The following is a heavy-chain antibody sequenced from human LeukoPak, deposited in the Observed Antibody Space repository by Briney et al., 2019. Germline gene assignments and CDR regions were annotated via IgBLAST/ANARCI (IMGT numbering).Heavy chain of an antibody. Sequence: PSETLSLTCTVSGGSISSHYWSWIRQPPGKGLEWIGYIYYSGSTNYNPSLKSRVTISVDTSKNQFSLKLSSVTAADTAVYYCARPPYYDFWSGYYYYYYMDVWGKGTTVTVSS. J-gene: IGHJ6*03. D-gene: IGHD3-3*01. V-gene: IGHV4-59*11. CDR2: IYYSGST. CDR1: GGSISSHY. CDR3: ARPPYYDFWSGYYYYYYMDV.